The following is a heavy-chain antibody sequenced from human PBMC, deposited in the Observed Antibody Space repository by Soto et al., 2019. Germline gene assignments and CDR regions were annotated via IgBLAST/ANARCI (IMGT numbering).Heavy chain of an antibody. CDR2: ISGYNGNT. D-gene: IGHD2-15*01. CDR3: ARDRAIVVVVAANSGWFDP. Sequence: ASVKVSCKASGYTFSSYGISWVRQAPGQGLEWMGWISGYNGNTNYAQKLQGRVTMTTDTSTSTAYMELRSLRSDDTAVYYCARDRAIVVVVAANSGWFDPWGQGTPVTVSS. V-gene: IGHV1-18*04. J-gene: IGHJ5*02. CDR1: GYTFSSYG.